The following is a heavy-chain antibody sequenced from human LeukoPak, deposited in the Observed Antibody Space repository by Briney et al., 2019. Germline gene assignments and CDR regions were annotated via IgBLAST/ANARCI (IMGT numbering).Heavy chain of an antibody. V-gene: IGHV3-74*01. CDR1: GFTFSSYW. CDR2: INSDGSST. CDR3: ARGYYDILTGYPRFDY. D-gene: IGHD3-9*01. J-gene: IGHJ4*02. Sequence: PGGSLRLSCAASGFTFSSYWMHWVRQAPGKGLVWVSRINSDGSSTSYADSVKGRFTISRDNAKNTLYLQMNSLRAEDTAVYYRARGYYDILTGYPRFDYWGQGTLVTVSS.